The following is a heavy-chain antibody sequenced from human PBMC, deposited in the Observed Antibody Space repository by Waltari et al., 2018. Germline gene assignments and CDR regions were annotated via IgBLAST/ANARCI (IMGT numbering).Heavy chain of an antibody. CDR1: GFTSSSYD. D-gene: IGHD2-21*01. Sequence: EMRLVESGGDLVQPGGSLRLSCAASGFTSSSYDFHWVRQTAGSLECVSAIGVLGDTYYSASVKGRFTISRENARNSLYLQMDSLGVGDTAIYYCAREYCGSGNCPGGWYFDLWGRGTLVTVSS. V-gene: IGHV3-13*01. CDR3: AREYCGSGNCPGGWYFDL. CDR2: IGVLGDT. J-gene: IGHJ2*01.